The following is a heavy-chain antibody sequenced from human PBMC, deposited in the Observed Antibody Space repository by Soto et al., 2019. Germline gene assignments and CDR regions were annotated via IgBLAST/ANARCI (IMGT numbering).Heavy chain of an antibody. V-gene: IGHV1-3*01. CDR3: AREMRYSSSSWYYYYGMDV. CDR2: INAGNGNT. CDR1: GYTFTSYA. Sequence: GASVKVSCKASGYTFTSYAMHWVRQAPGQRLEWMGWINAGNGNTKYSQKFQGRVTITRDTSASTAYMELSSLRSEDTAVYYCAREMRYSSSSWYYYYGMDVWGQGTTVTVSS. D-gene: IGHD6-6*01. J-gene: IGHJ6*02.